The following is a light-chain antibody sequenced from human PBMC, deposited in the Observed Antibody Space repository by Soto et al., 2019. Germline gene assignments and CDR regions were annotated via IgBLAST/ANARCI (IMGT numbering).Light chain of an antibody. CDR1: SSNIGAGHV. CDR2: GST. CDR3: QSYDNGLSASV. Sequence: QSVLTQPPSVSGAPGQRVTISCTGSSSNIGAGHVVHWYQQFPGRAPNLLIYGSTNRPSGVPDRFSGSKSGTSASLAITGLQAEAGQSYDNGLSASVFGGGTKLTVL. V-gene: IGLV1-40*01. J-gene: IGLJ2*01.